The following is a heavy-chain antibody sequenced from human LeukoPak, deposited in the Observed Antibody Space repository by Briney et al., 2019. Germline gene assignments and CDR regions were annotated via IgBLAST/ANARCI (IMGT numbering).Heavy chain of an antibody. Sequence: GGSLRLSCSASGFAFRSYAMSWVRQAPGKGLEWVSSIISSGDVTYYADSVKGRFTISRDNSKNTVHLQMDSLRPEDSAVYYCAKDGERDLYYFDYWGQGTLVTVSS. J-gene: IGHJ4*02. CDR2: IISSGDVT. V-gene: IGHV3-23*01. CDR1: GFAFRSYA. D-gene: IGHD4-17*01. CDR3: AKDGERDLYYFDY.